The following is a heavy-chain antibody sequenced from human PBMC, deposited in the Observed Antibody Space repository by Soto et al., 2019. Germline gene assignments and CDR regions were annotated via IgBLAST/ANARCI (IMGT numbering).Heavy chain of an antibody. V-gene: IGHV1-46*01. J-gene: IGHJ6*02. Sequence: ASVKVSCKASGYTFTSYYMHWVRQAPGQGLEWVGIINPSGGSTSYAQKFQGRVTMTRDTSTSTVYMELSSLRSEDTAVYYCARGGDCSSTSCYRSGPRYYYYGMDVWGQGTTVTVSS. D-gene: IGHD2-2*01. CDR2: INPSGGST. CDR1: GYTFTSYY. CDR3: ARGGDCSSTSCYRSGPRYYYYGMDV.